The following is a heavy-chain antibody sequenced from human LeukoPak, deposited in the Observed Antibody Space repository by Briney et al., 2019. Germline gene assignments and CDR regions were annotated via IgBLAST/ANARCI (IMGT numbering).Heavy chain of an antibody. CDR3: ARGGPQYYFDY. Sequence: SETLSLTCTVSGGSISSYYWSWLRQPPGKGLEWIGYIYYSGSTNYNPSLKSRVTISVDTSKNKFSLKLSSVTAADTAVYYCARGGPQYYFDYWGQGTLVTVSS. V-gene: IGHV4-59*01. CDR1: GGSISSYY. D-gene: IGHD5-24*01. J-gene: IGHJ4*02. CDR2: IYYSGST.